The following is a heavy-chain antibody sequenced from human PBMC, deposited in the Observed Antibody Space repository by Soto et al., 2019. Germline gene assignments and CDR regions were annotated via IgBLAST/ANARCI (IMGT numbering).Heavy chain of an antibody. J-gene: IGHJ3*02. D-gene: IGHD3-22*01. CDR1: GYTFTSYY. CDR2: INPNSGGT. V-gene: IGHV1-2*02. Sequence: ASVKVSCKASGYTFTSYYMHWVRQAPGQGLEWMGWINPNSGGTNYAQKFQGRVTMTRDTSISTAYMELSRLRSDDTAVYYCARVVSMIVVVGEGAFDIWGQGTMVTVSS. CDR3: ARVVSMIVVVGEGAFDI.